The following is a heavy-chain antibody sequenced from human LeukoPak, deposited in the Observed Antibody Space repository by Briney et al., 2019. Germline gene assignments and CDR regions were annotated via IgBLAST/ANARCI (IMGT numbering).Heavy chain of an antibody. V-gene: IGHV1-2*02. CDR3: ARARLGYCSSTSCYTLYFDY. J-gene: IGHJ4*02. CDR2: INPNSGGT. CDR1: GYTFTGYY. Sequence: ASVKVSCKASGYTFTGYYMHWVRQAPGQGLEWMGWINPNSGGTNYAQKFQGRVTMTRDTSISPAYMELSRLRSDDTAVYYCARARLGYCSSTSCYTLYFDYWGQGTLVTVSS. D-gene: IGHD2-2*02.